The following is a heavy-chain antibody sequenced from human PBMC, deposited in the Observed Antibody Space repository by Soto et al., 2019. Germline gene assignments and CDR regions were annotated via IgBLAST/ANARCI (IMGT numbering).Heavy chain of an antibody. CDR3: AMGFRRPAAGKVLDY. V-gene: IGHV4-34*01. Sequence: QVQLQQWGAGLLKPSETLSLTCAVYGGSFSGYYWSWIRQPPGKGLEWIGEINHSGSTNYNPSLKPRVTLSVDPSKTPFSPKLSPVTAADPAANYCAMGFRRPAAGKVLDYSGQGTLVTVSS. CDR2: INHSGST. CDR1: GGSFSGYY. J-gene: IGHJ4*02. D-gene: IGHD6-13*01.